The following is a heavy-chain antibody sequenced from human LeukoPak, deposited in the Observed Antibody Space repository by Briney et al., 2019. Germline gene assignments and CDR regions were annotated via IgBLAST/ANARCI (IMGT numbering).Heavy chain of an antibody. Sequence: PSQTLSLTCTVSGGSISSGSYYWSWIRQPAGKGLEGIGRIYTSGSTNYNPSLKSRVTISVDTSKNQFSLKLSSVTAADTAVYYCARDTRWLQFENWGQGTLVTVSS. CDR3: ARDTRWLQFEN. V-gene: IGHV4-61*02. D-gene: IGHD5-24*01. J-gene: IGHJ4*02. CDR1: GGSISSGSYY. CDR2: IYTSGST.